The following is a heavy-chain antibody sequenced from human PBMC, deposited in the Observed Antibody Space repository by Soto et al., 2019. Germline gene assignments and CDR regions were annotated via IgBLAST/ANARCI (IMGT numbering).Heavy chain of an antibody. CDR1: GGTFSSYA. CDR3: ARANSYGLGYYYYGMDV. CDR2: IIPIFGTA. Sequence: SVKVSCKASGGTFSSYAISWVRQAPGQGLEWMGGIIPIFGTANYAQKFQGRVTITADESTSTAYMELSSLRSEDTAMYYCARANSYGLGYYYYGMDVWGQGTTVTVSS. D-gene: IGHD5-18*01. J-gene: IGHJ6*02. V-gene: IGHV1-69*13.